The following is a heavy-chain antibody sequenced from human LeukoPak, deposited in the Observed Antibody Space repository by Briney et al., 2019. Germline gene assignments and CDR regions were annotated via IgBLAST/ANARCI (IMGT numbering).Heavy chain of an antibody. V-gene: IGHV3-23*01. J-gene: IGHJ6*02. CDR1: GFTFSSYA. D-gene: IGHD2-2*01. CDR2: ISGGGGST. Sequence: PGGSLSLSCAASGFTFSSYAMSWVRQAPGKRLEWVSAISGGGGSTYYADSVKGRFTISRDNSKNTLYLQMNSLRAEDTAFFFQAEDGIRYCSSTSCYRYGTDVWGQGTTVTVSS. CDR3: AEDGIRYCSSTSCYRYGTDV.